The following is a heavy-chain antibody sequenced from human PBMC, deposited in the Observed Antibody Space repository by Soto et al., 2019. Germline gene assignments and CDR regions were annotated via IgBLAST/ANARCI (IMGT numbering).Heavy chain of an antibody. J-gene: IGHJ4*02. CDR1: GDSVSSNSAA. D-gene: IGHD3-22*01. V-gene: IGHV6-1*01. CDR3: ARVAYYYDSSGHPVAEFDY. CDR2: TYYRSKWYN. Sequence: SQTLSLTCAISGDSVSSNSAARNWIRQSPSRGLEWLGRTYYRSKWYNDYAVSVKSRITINPDTSKNQFSLQLNSVTPEDTAVYYCARVAYYYDSSGHPVAEFDYWGQGTLVTSPQ.